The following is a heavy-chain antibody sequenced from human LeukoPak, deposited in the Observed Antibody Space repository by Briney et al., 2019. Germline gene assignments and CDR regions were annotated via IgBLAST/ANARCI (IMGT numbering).Heavy chain of an antibody. CDR3: AKDSYGDYLDY. Sequence: GGSLRLSCAASGFTLSSYAMNWVRQAPGKGLEWVSAISGSGGSTYYADSVKGRFTISRDNSKNTLYLQMNSLRAEDTAVYYCAKDSYGDYLDYWGQGTLVTVSS. D-gene: IGHD4-17*01. V-gene: IGHV3-23*01. J-gene: IGHJ4*02. CDR1: GFTLSSYA. CDR2: ISGSGGST.